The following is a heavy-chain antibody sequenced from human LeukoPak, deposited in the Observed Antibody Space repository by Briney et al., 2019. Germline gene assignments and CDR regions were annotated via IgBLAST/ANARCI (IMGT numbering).Heavy chain of an antibody. CDR2: IYYTVTT. CDR1: GGSIGSYC. J-gene: IGHJ4*02. D-gene: IGHD5-24*01. Sequence: SETLSLTCTVSGGSIGSYCWSWLRQPPGRGLEWMGYIYYTVTTDYNPSLKSRVAISVAPPTHQFSLSLSSVTAADTAVYYCVRDKGDGTRTSSERFDYWGQGTLVTVSS. V-gene: IGHV4-59*01. CDR3: VRDKGDGTRTSSERFDY.